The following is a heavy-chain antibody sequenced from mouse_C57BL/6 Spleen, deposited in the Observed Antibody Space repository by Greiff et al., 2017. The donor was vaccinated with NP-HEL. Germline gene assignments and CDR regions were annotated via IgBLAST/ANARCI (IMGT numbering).Heavy chain of an antibody. V-gene: IGHV1-80*01. Sequence: QVQLQQSGAELVKPGASVKISCKASGYAFSSYWMNWVKQRPGKGLEWIGQIYPGDGDTNYNGKFKGKATLTADKSSSTAYMQLSSLTSEDSAVYFCARSRDGSSPWFAYWGQGTLVTVSA. CDR2: IYPGDGDT. D-gene: IGHD1-1*01. CDR1: GYAFSSYW. CDR3: ARSRDGSSPWFAY. J-gene: IGHJ3*01.